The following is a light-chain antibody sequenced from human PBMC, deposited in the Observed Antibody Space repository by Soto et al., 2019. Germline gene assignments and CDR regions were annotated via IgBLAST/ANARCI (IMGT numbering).Light chain of an antibody. V-gene: IGKV1-5*01. CDR1: QSISSW. CDR2: DAS. Sequence: DIQMTQSPSTLSASVGDRVTITCRASQSISSWLAWYQQKPGKAPKLLIYDASSLESGVPSRFSGSGSGTEFTLIICSLQPDDFATDYCQQYNSYAALTFGGGTKVEIK. J-gene: IGKJ4*01. CDR3: QQYNSYAALT.